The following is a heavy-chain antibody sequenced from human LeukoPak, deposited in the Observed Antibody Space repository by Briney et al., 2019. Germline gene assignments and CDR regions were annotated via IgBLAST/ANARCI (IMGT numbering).Heavy chain of an antibody. D-gene: IGHD3-9*01. J-gene: IGHJ3*02. CDR2: IKQDGSEK. Sequence: GGSLRLSCAASGFTFSGYSMSWVRQAPGEGLEWVANIKQDGSEKYSVDSLKGRFTISRDNAKNSLYLQLNSLRAEDTAVYFCARDRTYFDLLTGYSGVAFDIWGQGTMVTVSS. CDR3: ARDRTYFDLLTGYSGVAFDI. CDR1: GFTFSGYS. V-gene: IGHV3-7*05.